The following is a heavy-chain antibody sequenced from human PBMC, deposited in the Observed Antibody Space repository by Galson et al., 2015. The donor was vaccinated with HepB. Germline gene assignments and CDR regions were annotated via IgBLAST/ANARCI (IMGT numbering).Heavy chain of an antibody. Sequence: SVKVSCKASGYTFTGSYMHWVRQAPGQGLEWMGWINPNSGGTNYAQNFQGRVTMTRDTSISTAHMELSSLRSDDTAVYYCARVEIRRPKEYYYYLGMDVWGQGTTVTVSS. J-gene: IGHJ6*02. CDR3: ARVEIRRPKEYYYYLGMDV. CDR2: INPNSGGT. CDR1: GYTFTGSY. V-gene: IGHV1-2*02.